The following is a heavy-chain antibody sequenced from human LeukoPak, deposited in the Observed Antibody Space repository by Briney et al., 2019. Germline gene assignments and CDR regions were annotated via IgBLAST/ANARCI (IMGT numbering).Heavy chain of an antibody. D-gene: IGHD1-26*01. CDR2: IRYDGSNK. CDR1: GFTFSSYG. Sequence: GGSLRLSCAASGFTFSSYGMHWVRQAPGKGLEWVAFIRYDGSNKYYADSVKGRFTISRDNSKNTLYLQMNSLRAEDTAVYYCAKDIVEELRSFDYWGQGTLVTVSS. CDR3: AKDIVEELRSFDY. J-gene: IGHJ4*02. V-gene: IGHV3-30*02.